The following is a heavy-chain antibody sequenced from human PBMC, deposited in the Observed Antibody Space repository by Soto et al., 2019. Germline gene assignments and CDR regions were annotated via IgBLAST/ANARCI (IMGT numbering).Heavy chain of an antibody. J-gene: IGHJ5*02. CDR3: ARPVVPAATGFDP. Sequence: GASVKVSCKASGYTFTSYDINWVRQATEQGLEWMGWMNPNSGNTGYAQKFQGRVTMTRNTSISTAYMELSSLRSEDTAVYYCARPVVPAATGFDPWGQGTLVTVSS. CDR2: MNPNSGNT. D-gene: IGHD2-2*01. V-gene: IGHV1-8*01. CDR1: GYTFTSYD.